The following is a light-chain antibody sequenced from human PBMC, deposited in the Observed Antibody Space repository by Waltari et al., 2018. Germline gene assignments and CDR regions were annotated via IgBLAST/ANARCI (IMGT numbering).Light chain of an antibody. J-gene: IGKJ1*01. V-gene: IGKV1-16*01. CDR1: QGIRNS. CDR3: LQYDSYPRT. Sequence: DIQMTQSPSSLSAFVGDRVTISCRVSQGIRNSVDWFQQKPGKAPKALMYGASTLHSGVPSRFRGSGFGTDFTLTISGLQPEDFATYYCLQYDSYPRTFGQGTKVEIK. CDR2: GAS.